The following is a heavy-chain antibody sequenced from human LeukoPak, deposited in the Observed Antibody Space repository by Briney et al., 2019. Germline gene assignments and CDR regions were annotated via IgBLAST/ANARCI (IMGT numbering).Heavy chain of an antibody. CDR3: ARQDGTNSPFDY. J-gene: IGHJ4*02. D-gene: IGHD5-24*01. CDR2: LYPGDSDT. CDR1: GYSFSTYW. V-gene: IGHV5-51*01. Sequence: GESLKISCKGSGYSFSTYWIGWVRQMPGKGLEWMGMLYPGDSDTRYSPSFQGQVTISADKSISTAYLQWSSLKASDTAMYYCARQDGTNSPFDYWGQGTLVTVSS.